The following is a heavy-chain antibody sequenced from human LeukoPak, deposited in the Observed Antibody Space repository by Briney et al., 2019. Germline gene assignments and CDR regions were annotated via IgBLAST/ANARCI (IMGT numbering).Heavy chain of an antibody. Sequence: GASVKVSCKASGYTFTGYYMHWVRQAHGQGLEWMGWINPNSGGTNYAQKFQGRVTMTRDTPISTAYMELSRLRSDDTAVYYCARDFYDSSGYYPGGNWGQGTLVTVSS. CDR1: GYTFTGYY. CDR2: INPNSGGT. V-gene: IGHV1-2*02. D-gene: IGHD3-22*01. J-gene: IGHJ4*02. CDR3: ARDFYDSSGYYPGGN.